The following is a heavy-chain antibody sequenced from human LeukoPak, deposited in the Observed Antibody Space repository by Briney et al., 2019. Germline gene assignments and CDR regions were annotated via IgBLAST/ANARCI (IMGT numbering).Heavy chain of an antibody. Sequence: SETLSLTCTVSGGSISSFYWSWIRQPPGKGLEWIGYIYYSGNTNYNPSLKNRVTISVDTSKNQFSLKLSSVTAADTAVYYCARGYSGSYGRFDYWGQGTLATVSS. CDR2: IYYSGNT. V-gene: IGHV4-59*01. CDR1: GGSISSFY. J-gene: IGHJ4*02. CDR3: ARGYSGSYGRFDY. D-gene: IGHD1-26*01.